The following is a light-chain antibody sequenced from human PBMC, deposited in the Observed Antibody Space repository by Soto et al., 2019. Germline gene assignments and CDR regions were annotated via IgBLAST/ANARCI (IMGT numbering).Light chain of an antibody. CDR1: QSIDSW. CDR3: QQYKSFSLT. Sequence: DSQMTQSPSTLSASVGDRVTITCRASQSIDSWLAWYQQKPGKAPKLLIYKTSNLESGVPSRFSGSGSGTEFSLTISSLQPDDFATYYCQQYKSFSLTFGGGTRVEVK. CDR2: KTS. V-gene: IGKV1-5*03. J-gene: IGKJ4*01.